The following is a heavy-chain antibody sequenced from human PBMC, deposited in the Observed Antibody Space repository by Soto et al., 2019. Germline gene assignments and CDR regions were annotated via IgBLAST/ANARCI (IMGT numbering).Heavy chain of an antibody. CDR1: GYSISSGYY. CDR3: ASSVGYCSTTSCRGYYFDY. D-gene: IGHD2-2*01. J-gene: IGHJ4*02. CDR2: IYHGGNT. Sequence: SETLSLTCAVSGYSISSGYYWGWIRQPPGKGVEWIGSIYHGGNTYYNVSLKSRVTISVDTSTSQFSLKLSSVTAADTAVYYCASSVGYCSTTSCRGYYFDYGGQGTRVTVSS. V-gene: IGHV4-38-2*01.